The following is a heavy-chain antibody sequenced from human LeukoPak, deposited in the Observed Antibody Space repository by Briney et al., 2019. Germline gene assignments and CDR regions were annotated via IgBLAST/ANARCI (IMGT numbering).Heavy chain of an antibody. D-gene: IGHD1-14*01. V-gene: IGHV4-34*01. CDR3: ARNPAFDI. J-gene: IGHJ3*02. Sequence: PSETLSLTCAVYGGSFSGYYWSWIRQPPGKGLEWIGEINHSGSTNYNPSLKSRVTISVDTPKNQFSLKLSSVTAADTAVYYCARNPAFDIWGQGTMVTVSS. CDR2: INHSGST. CDR1: GGSFSGYY.